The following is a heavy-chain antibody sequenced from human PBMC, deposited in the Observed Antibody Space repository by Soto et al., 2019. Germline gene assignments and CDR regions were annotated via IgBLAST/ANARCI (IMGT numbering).Heavy chain of an antibody. Sequence: QVQLVQSGAEVKKPGSSVKVSCKASGGTFSSYAISWVRQAPGQGLEWMGGIIPIFVTANYAQKFQGRVTITADEATSTAYMELSSLRSEDTAVYYCASSERPCSSNSCYVFLYYYYYGMDVWGQGTTVTVSS. CDR2: IIPIFVTA. D-gene: IGHD2-2*01. V-gene: IGHV1-69*01. CDR3: ASSERPCSSNSCYVFLYYYYYGMDV. J-gene: IGHJ6*02. CDR1: GGTFSSYA.